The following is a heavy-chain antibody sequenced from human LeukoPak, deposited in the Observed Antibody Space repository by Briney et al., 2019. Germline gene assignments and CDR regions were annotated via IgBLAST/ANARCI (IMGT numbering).Heavy chain of an antibody. V-gene: IGHV3-7*01. CDR3: ARTPTGDYYDSSGYREFDY. CDR2: IKQDGSEK. D-gene: IGHD3-22*01. CDR1: GFTFSSYW. J-gene: IGHJ4*02. Sequence: GGSLRLSCAASGFTFSSYWTSWVRQAPGKGLEWVANIKQDGSEKYYVDSVKGRFTISRDNAKNSLYLQMNSLRAEDTAVYYCARTPTGDYYDSSGYREFDYWGQGTLVTVSS.